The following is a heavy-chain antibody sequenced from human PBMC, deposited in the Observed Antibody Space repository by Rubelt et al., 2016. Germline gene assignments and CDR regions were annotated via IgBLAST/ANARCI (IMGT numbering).Heavy chain of an antibody. CDR2: ISGSGGST. CDR3: AKGGREVVSFDY. J-gene: IGHJ4*02. D-gene: IGHD2-15*01. V-gene: IGHV3-23*04. CDR1: GFTVISNY. Sequence: EVQLVESGGGLIQPGGSLRLSCAVSGFTVISNYMSWVRQAPGKGLEWVSAISGSGGSTYYADSVKGRFTISRDNSKTTLYLQMNSLRDEDTAVYYCAKGGREVVSFDYWGQGTLVTVSS.